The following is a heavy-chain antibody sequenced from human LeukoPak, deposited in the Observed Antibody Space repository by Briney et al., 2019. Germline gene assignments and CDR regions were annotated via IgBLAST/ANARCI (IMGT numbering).Heavy chain of an antibody. CDR3: AKDLYYYDSSGYYSTFDY. Sequence: KSGGSLRLSCAASGFTFSDYYMTWIRQAPGKGLEWVSSISGGSRTINYADSVKGRFTISRDNSKNTLYLQMNSLRAEDTAVYYCAKDLYYYDSSGYYSTFDYWGQGTLVTVSS. V-gene: IGHV3-11*01. J-gene: IGHJ4*02. CDR1: GFTFSDYY. D-gene: IGHD3-22*01. CDR2: ISGGSRTI.